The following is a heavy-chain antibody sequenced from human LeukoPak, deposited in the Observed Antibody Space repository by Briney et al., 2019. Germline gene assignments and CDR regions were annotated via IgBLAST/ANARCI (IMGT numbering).Heavy chain of an antibody. CDR3: AREGYEDAFDI. J-gene: IGHJ3*02. V-gene: IGHV3-23*01. CDR2: ISGTGGST. Sequence: GGSLRLACAASGFTFSSYAMSWVRQAPGKGLEWVSVISGTGGSTYYADSVKGRFTISRDNAKNTLYLQMNSLRAEDTAVYYCAREGYEDAFDIWGQGTMVTVSS. CDR1: GFTFSSYA. D-gene: IGHD3-3*01.